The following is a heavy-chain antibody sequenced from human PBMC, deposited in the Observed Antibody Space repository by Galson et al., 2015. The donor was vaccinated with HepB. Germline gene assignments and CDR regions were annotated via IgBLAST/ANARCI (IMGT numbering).Heavy chain of an antibody. V-gene: IGHV3-23*01. CDR1: GFSFSSLA. J-gene: IGHJ3*02. Sequence: SLRLSCATSGFSFSSLAMTWVRQAPGKGLEWVSAISDGGETTYYADSVKGRFSITRDVSKSTLSLQMNSLRAEDTAVYYCAKGDTPWGGFDIWGHGTTVTVSS. D-gene: IGHD2-21*01. CDR2: ISDGGETT. CDR3: AKGDTPWGGFDI.